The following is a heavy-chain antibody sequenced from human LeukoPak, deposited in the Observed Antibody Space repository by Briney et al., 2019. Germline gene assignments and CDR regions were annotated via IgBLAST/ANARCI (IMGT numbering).Heavy chain of an antibody. V-gene: IGHV4-4*02. D-gene: IGHD5-18*01. CDR1: GDSINSLDL. J-gene: IGHJ4*02. CDR3: ARGYGYVDY. Sequence: PSGTLSLTCTVSGDSINSLDLWSWVRQPPGKGLEWIGEMYLSGTTHSNPSVKSRVTISIDKSKNQFSLKLSSVTAADTAVYYCARGYGYVDYWGQGTLVTVSS. CDR2: MYLSGTT.